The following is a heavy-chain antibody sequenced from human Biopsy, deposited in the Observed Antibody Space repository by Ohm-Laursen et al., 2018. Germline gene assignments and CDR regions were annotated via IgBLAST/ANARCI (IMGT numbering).Heavy chain of an antibody. J-gene: IGHJ3*01. V-gene: IGHV4-59*01. D-gene: IGHD3-3*01. Sequence: SETLSLTCTVSGGSLTGDYWNWIRQSPGKGLEWIGSISDTGSTNYSPSLRGRVTISVDTSKKQFSLKVSSVTPADTAVFFCARLYRLDDYWNDDPPDAFDVWGQGTMVTVSS. CDR1: GGSLTGDY. CDR2: ISDTGST. CDR3: ARLYRLDDYWNDDPPDAFDV.